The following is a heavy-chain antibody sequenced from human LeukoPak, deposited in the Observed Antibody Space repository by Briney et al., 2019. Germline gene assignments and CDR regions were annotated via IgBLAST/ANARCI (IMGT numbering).Heavy chain of an antibody. CDR3: AREFSSGWPNYYYYYMDV. CDR1: GFSFSDYD. V-gene: IGHV3-30*02. CDR2: IRYDGTNT. Sequence: PGGSLRLSCAASGFSFSDYDMHWVRQAPGKGLEWVTFIRYDGTNTYADSVKGRFTISRDNAKNSLYLQMNSLRAEDTAVYYCAREFSSGWPNYYYYYMDVWGKGTTVTVSS. J-gene: IGHJ6*03. D-gene: IGHD6-19*01.